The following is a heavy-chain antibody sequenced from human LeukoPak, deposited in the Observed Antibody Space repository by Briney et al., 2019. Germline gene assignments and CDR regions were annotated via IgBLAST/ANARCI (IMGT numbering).Heavy chain of an antibody. CDR3: ARVRLDRSERNLDAFEN. D-gene: IGHD1-14*01. J-gene: IGHJ3*02. CDR1: GFTFSTYA. V-gene: IGHV3-53*01. Sequence: PGGSLRLSCAASGFTFSTYAMSWVRQAPGKGLEWVSNIYSGGSTYYADSVKGRFTISRDNSKNTVYLQMNSLRAGDTAVYFCARVRLDRSERNLDAFENWGQGTMVTVSS. CDR2: IYSGGST.